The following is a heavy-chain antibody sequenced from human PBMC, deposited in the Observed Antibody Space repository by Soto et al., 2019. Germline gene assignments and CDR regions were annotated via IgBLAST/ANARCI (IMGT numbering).Heavy chain of an antibody. CDR3: ARGYAFWGGMDV. J-gene: IGHJ6*02. D-gene: IGHD3-3*01. CDR1: GYTFTNYA. CDR2: INAGNGNT. V-gene: IGHV1-3*05. Sequence: QVQLVQSGAEEKKPGASVKVSCKASGYTFTNYAMHWVRQAPGQRLEWMGWINAGNGNTKYSQKFQGRVTITRDTSASTAYMELCSLRFGDTAMYYCARGYAFWGGMDVWGQGTTVTVSS.